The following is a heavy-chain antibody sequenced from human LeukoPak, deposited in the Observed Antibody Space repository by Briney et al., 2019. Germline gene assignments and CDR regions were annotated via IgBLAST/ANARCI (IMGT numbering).Heavy chain of an antibody. D-gene: IGHD5-24*01. J-gene: IGHJ3*02. CDR3: AKDLLLRAKKMATNAFDI. V-gene: IGHV3-66*01. CDR2: IYSGGST. CDR1: GFTVSSNY. Sequence: GGSLRLSCAASGFTVSSNYMSWVRQAPGKGLEWVSVIYSGGSTYYADSVKGRFTISRDNSKNTLYLQMNSLRAEDTAVYYCAKDLLLRAKKMATNAFDIWGQGTMVTVSS.